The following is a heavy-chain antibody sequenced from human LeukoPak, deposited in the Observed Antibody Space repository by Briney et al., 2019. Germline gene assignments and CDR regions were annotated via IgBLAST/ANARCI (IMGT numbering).Heavy chain of an antibody. CDR1: GFTFSSYA. D-gene: IGHD1-26*01. J-gene: IGHJ6*03. Sequence: PGGSLRLSCAASGFTFSSYAMSWVRQAPGKGLEWVAFIRYDGSNKYYADSVKGRFTISRDNSKNTLYLQMNSLRAEDTAVYYCAKAFGYGGNYYYMDVWGKGTTVTVSS. CDR3: AKAFGYGGNYYYMDV. CDR2: IRYDGSNK. V-gene: IGHV3-30*02.